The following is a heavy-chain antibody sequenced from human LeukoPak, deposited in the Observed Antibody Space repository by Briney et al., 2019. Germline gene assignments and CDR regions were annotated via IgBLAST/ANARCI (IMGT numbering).Heavy chain of an antibody. D-gene: IGHD1-26*01. V-gene: IGHV1-18*01. CDR2: ISAYNSNT. Sequence: ASVKVSCKASGYTFTSYGISWVRQAPGQGLEWMGWISAYNSNTNYAQKKLQGRVTMTTDTSTSTAYMELRSLRSDDTAVYYCARGGLGATTDFDYWGQGTLVTVSS. CDR3: ARGGLGATTDFDY. CDR1: GYTFTSYG. J-gene: IGHJ4*02.